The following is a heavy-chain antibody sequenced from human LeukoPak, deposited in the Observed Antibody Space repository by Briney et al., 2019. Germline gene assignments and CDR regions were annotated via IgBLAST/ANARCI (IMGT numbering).Heavy chain of an antibody. V-gene: IGHV3-23*01. Sequence: PGGSLRLSCAASGFTFSNFAMTWVRQAPGKGLQWVSAISENGDGKYYVDSVRGRFTISRDNSKNMLFLQMNSLRAEDTALYYCTKDWSASYWGQGTLVTVSS. J-gene: IGHJ4*02. CDR1: GFTFSNFA. CDR2: ISENGDGK. CDR3: TKDWSASY.